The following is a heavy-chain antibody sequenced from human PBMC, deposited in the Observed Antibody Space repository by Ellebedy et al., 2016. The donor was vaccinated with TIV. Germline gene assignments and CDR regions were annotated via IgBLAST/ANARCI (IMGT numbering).Heavy chain of an antibody. D-gene: IGHD5-18*01. V-gene: IGHV3-30*18. J-gene: IGHJ4*02. CDR3: AEDRGYSYGYGFFDY. Sequence: GESLKISXAASGFTFSSYGMHWVRQAPGKGLEWVAVISYDGSNKYYADSVKGRFTISRDNSKNTLYLQMNSLRAEDTAVYYCAEDRGYSYGYGFFDYWGQGTLVTVSS. CDR2: ISYDGSNK. CDR1: GFTFSSYG.